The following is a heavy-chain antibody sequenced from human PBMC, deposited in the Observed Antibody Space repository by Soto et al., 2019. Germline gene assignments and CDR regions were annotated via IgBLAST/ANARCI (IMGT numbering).Heavy chain of an antibody. V-gene: IGHV4-34*01. D-gene: IGHD1-26*01. J-gene: IGHJ5*02. CDR2: INHSGST. CDR3: ARVREPLTGGPWFDP. Sequence: PSETLSLTCAVYGGSFSGYYWNWIRQPPGKGLEWIGEINHSGSTNYNPSLKSRVTISVDTSKNQFSLKLSSVTAADTAVYYCARVREPLTGGPWFDPWGQGTLVTVSS. CDR1: GGSFSGYY.